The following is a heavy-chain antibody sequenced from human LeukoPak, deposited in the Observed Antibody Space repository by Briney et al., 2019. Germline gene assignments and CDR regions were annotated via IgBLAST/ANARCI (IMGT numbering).Heavy chain of an antibody. D-gene: IGHD3-10*01. CDR1: GGTFSSYA. V-gene: IGHV1-69*13. CDR3: ASGPGEEYYYYGMDV. J-gene: IGHJ6*02. CDR2: IISIFGTA. Sequence: PAASVKVSCKASGGTFSSYAISWVRQAPGQGLEWMGGIISIFGTANYAQKFQGRVTITADESTSTAYMELSSLRSEDTAVYYCASGPGEEYYYYGMDVWGQGTTVTVSS.